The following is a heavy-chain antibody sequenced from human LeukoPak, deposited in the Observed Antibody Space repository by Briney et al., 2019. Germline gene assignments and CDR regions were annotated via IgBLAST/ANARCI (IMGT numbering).Heavy chain of an antibody. D-gene: IGHD2-21*02. V-gene: IGHV1-18*01. CDR2: ISAYNGDT. J-gene: IGHJ5*02. Sequence: GASVKVSCKASGYTFTNYGISWVRQAPGQGLEWMAWISAYNGDTRYAQKFQGRVILTTETSTTTAYMELRNLRSDDTAVYYCARDACVSCGGDCCRDPWGQGTLVTVSS. CDR3: ARDACVSCGGDCCRDP. CDR1: GYTFTNYG.